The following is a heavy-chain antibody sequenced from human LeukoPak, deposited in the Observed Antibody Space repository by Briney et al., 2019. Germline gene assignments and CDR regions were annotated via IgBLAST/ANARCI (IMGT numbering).Heavy chain of an antibody. CDR3: ARESPTYYDSSGHDY. D-gene: IGHD3-22*01. CDR1: GGSFSGYY. CDR2: INHSGST. V-gene: IGHV4-34*01. J-gene: IGHJ4*02. Sequence: SETLSLTCAVYGGSFSGYYWSWIRQPPGKGLEWIGEINHSGSTNYNPSLKSRVTISVDTSKNQFSLKLSSVTAADTAVYYCARESPTYYDSSGHDYWGQGTLVTVSS.